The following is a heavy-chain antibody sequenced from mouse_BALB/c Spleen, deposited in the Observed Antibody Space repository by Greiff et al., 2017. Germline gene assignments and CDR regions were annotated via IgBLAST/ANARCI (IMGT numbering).Heavy chain of an antibody. V-gene: IGHV10-1*02. CDR3: VRPNYYDYDDYAMDY. Sequence: EVHLVESGGGLVQPKGSLKLSCAASGFTFNTYAMNWVRQAPGKGLEWVARIRSKSNNYATYYADSVKDRFTISRDDSQSMLYLQMNNLKTEDTAMYYCVRPNYYDYDDYAMDYWGQGTSVTVSS. CDR1: GFTFNTYA. D-gene: IGHD2-4*01. J-gene: IGHJ4*01. CDR2: IRSKSNNYAT.